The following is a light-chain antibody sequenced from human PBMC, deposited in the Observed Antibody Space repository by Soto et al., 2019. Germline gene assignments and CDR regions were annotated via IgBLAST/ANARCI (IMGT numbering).Light chain of an antibody. Sequence: DIQMTLSPSSLSVVVGDRVTSSCRASQTISTYLNWYQQRPWEDPKLLIFAASRLQSGVPSRFSGSGSGTHFTLTIRVLLPDDFAVYYCQQSYSTPYTFGQGNK. J-gene: IGKJ2*01. CDR1: QTISTY. V-gene: IGKV1-39*01. CDR2: AAS. CDR3: QQSYSTPYT.